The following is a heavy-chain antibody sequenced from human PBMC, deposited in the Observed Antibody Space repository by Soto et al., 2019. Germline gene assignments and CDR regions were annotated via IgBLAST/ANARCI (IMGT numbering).Heavy chain of an antibody. CDR2: SRNKAKSYTT. V-gene: IGHV3-72*01. D-gene: IGHD5-12*01. CDR3: AKDLGWPRPSYPDY. J-gene: IGHJ4*02. Sequence: GGSLRLSCVASGLTFSDHYMDWVRQAPGKGLEWVGRSRNKAKSYTTDYAASVKGRFTISRDDSKSSVYLQMNSLETEDTAVYYCAKDLGWPRPSYPDYWGQGIRVTVSS. CDR1: GLTFSDHY.